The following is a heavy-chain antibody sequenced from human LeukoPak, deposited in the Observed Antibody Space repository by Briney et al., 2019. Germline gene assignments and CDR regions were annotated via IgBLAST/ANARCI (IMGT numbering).Heavy chain of an antibody. CDR3: ARDLGGYSGPPAY. Sequence: GGSLRLSCAASGFTFSSYWVRWVRQAPGKGLEWVANIKQDGSEKDYVDSVKGRFTISRDNAKKSLYLQMNSLRAEDTAVYYCARDLGGYSGPPAYWGQGTLVTVSS. CDR2: IKQDGSEK. CDR1: GFTFSSYW. V-gene: IGHV3-7*01. J-gene: IGHJ4*02. D-gene: IGHD5-12*01.